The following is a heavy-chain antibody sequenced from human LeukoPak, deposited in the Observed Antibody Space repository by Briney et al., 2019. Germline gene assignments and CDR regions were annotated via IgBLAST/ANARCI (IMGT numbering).Heavy chain of an antibody. D-gene: IGHD6-13*01. CDR1: GGSISSSSYY. Sequence: PSETLSLTCTVSGGSISSSSYYWGWIRQPPGKGLKWIGSIYYSGSTYYNPSLKSRVTISVDTSKNQFSLKLSSVTAADTAVYYCARALIAAAASAAPWGQGTLVTVSS. V-gene: IGHV4-39*01. CDR3: ARALIAAAASAAP. J-gene: IGHJ5*02. CDR2: IYYSGST.